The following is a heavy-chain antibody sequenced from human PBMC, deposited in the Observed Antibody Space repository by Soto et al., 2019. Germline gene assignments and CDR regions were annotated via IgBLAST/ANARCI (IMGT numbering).Heavy chain of an antibody. D-gene: IGHD2-8*02. Sequence: KPSETLSLTCAFYGGCLSGYYWTWIRQPPGTGLEWIGEINHSGSTNYNPSLKSRVTISVGTSKNQFSLKLTSVTAADTAVYYCANDKITGLFAFWGQRTPVTVS. CDR2: INHSGST. V-gene: IGHV4-34*01. CDR3: ANDKITGLFAF. J-gene: IGHJ4*02. CDR1: GGCLSGYY.